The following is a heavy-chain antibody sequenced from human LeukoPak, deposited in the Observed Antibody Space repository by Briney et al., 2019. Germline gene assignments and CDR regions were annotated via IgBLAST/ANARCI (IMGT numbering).Heavy chain of an antibody. J-gene: IGHJ6*04. Sequence: GESLRLSCAASGFTFTTYWMSWVRQAPGKGLEWGDNIKQDGTEKYYVDSVKGRFTISRDNAKNSLYLQMNSLRAEDTAVYYCAELGITMIGGVWGKGTTVTISS. CDR2: IKQDGTEK. CDR1: GFTFTTYW. D-gene: IGHD3-10*02. CDR3: AELGITMIGGV. V-gene: IGHV3-7*01.